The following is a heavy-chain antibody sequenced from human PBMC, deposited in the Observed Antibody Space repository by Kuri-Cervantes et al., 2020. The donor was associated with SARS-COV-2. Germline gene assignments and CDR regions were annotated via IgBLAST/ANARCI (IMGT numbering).Heavy chain of an antibody. CDR1: GFTFSSYA. Sequence: GESLKISCAASGFTFSSYAMHWVRQAPGKGLEWVAVISYDGSNKYYADFVEGRFAISRDNSKNTLYLQMNSLRAEDTAVYYCARREAAAGFDYWGQGTLVTVSS. CDR2: ISYDGSNK. CDR3: ARREAAAGFDY. J-gene: IGHJ4*02. D-gene: IGHD6-13*01. V-gene: IGHV3-30*09.